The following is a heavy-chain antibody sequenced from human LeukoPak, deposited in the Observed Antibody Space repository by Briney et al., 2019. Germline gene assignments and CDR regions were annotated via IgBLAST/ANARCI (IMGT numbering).Heavy chain of an antibody. J-gene: IGHJ6*02. CDR2: ISYSGST. D-gene: IGHD3-10*01. CDR1: GGSISSSDYY. Sequence: SETLSLTCTVSGGSISSSDYYWGWIRRRPGKGLEWVGYISYSGSTYYNPSLKSRVSISVDTSKNQFSLKLSSVTAADMAVYYCARDSQGITMVRGALSYGMDVWGQGTTVSVSS. CDR3: ARDSQGITMVRGALSYGMDV. V-gene: IGHV4-30-4*01.